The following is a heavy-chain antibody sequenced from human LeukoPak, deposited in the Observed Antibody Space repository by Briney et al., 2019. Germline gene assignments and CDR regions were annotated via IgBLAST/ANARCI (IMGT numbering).Heavy chain of an antibody. CDR1: GGSISSGGYS. J-gene: IGHJ4*02. CDR3: ARGGNWPHYFDY. D-gene: IGHD1-20*01. CDR2: IYYSGST. Sequence: PSETLSLTCAVSGGSISSGGYSWSWIRQPPGKGLEWIGYIYYSGSTYYNPSLKSRVTISVDTSKNQFSLKLSSVTAADTAVYYCARGGNWPHYFDYWGQGTLVTVSS. V-gene: IGHV4-31*11.